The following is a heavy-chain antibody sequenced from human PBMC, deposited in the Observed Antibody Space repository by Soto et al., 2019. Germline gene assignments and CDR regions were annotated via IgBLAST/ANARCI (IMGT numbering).Heavy chain of an antibody. V-gene: IGHV3-21*01. CDR3: ATTYGDYQKRHYYGIDV. CDR1: GVTFSSYS. D-gene: IGHD4-17*01. CDR2: ISSSSSYI. Sequence: GGSLRLSCAASGVTFSSYSMNWVRLAPGKGLEWVSSISSSSSYIYYADSVKGRFTISRDNAKNSLYLQMNSLRAEDTAVYYCATTYGDYQKRHYYGIDVWGQGTTVTVSS. J-gene: IGHJ6*02.